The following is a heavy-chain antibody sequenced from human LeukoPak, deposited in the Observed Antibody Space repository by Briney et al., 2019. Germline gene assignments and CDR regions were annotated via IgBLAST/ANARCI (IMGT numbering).Heavy chain of an antibody. J-gene: IGHJ3*01. CDR2: IYYTGST. Sequence: SETLSLTCTASGGSISSYYWSWIRQPPGKGLEWIGNIYYTGSTNYNPSLKSRVTISVDTSKNQYSLRLSSVTAADTAVYYCARPYSSGWRGAFDVWGQGTMVTVSS. V-gene: IGHV4-59*01. CDR1: GGSISSYY. CDR3: ARPYSSGWRGAFDV. D-gene: IGHD6-25*01.